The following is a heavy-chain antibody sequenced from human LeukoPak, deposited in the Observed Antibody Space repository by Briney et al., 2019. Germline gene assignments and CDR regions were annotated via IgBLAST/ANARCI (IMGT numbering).Heavy chain of an antibody. V-gene: IGHV3-23*01. CDR1: GFTFSSYA. CDR3: AGSGYHKGVSDY. D-gene: IGHD3-22*01. CDR2: ISSSGGST. J-gene: IGHJ4*02. Sequence: GGSLRLSCAASGFTFSSYAMSWVRQAPGKGLEWVSAISSSGGSTYYADSVKGRFTISRDNSKNTLYLQMNSLRAEDTAVYYCAGSGYHKGVSDYWGQGTLVTVSS.